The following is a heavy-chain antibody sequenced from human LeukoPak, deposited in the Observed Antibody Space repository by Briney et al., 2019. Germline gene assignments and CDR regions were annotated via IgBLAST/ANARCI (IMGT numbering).Heavy chain of an antibody. CDR1: GGPFSGYY. V-gene: IGHV4-34*01. J-gene: IGHJ4*02. CDR3: ARGPKGYCSGGSCYLVDY. CDR2: INHSGST. Sequence: SETLSLTCAVYGGPFSGYYWSWIRQPPGKGLEWIGEINHSGSTNYNPSLKSRVTISVDTSKNQFSLKLSSVTAADTAVYYCARGPKGYCSGGSCYLVDYWGQGTLVTVSS. D-gene: IGHD2-15*01.